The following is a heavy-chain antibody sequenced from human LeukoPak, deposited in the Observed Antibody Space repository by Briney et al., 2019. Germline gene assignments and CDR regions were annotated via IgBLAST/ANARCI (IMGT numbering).Heavy chain of an antibody. CDR3: ARDQGVTMVRGAINYYSYVMDV. Sequence: GGSLRLSCAVSGFTLNSYSMNWVRQAPGKGVEGVSYISGSSSTIYYPDSLKRRFTVSRDNAKNSLYLQMNSLSDEDTAVYYCARDQGVTMVRGAINYYSYVMDVWGQGTTVTVSS. CDR2: ISGSSSTI. D-gene: IGHD3-10*01. CDR1: GFTLNSYS. V-gene: IGHV3-48*02. J-gene: IGHJ6*02.